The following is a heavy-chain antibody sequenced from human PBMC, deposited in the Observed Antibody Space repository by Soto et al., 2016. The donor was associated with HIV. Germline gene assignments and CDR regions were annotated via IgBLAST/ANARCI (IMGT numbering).Heavy chain of an antibody. V-gene: IGHV3-11*05. CDR3: ARVKALTYYDILTGYYDY. D-gene: IGHD3-9*01. J-gene: IGHJ4*02. CDR1: GFTFSDYY. CDR2: ISSSSSYT. Sequence: QVQLVESGGGLVKPGGSLRLSCAASGFTFSDYYMSWIRQAPGKGLEWVSYISSSSSYTNYADSVKGRFTISRDNAKNSLYLQMNSLRAEDTAVYYCARVKALTYYDILTGYYDYWGQGTLVTVSS.